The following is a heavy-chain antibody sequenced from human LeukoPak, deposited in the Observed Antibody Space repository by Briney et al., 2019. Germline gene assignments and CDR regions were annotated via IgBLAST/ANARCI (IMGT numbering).Heavy chain of an antibody. D-gene: IGHD3-22*01. J-gene: IGHJ4*02. CDR3: ASYYYDSSGYYVPSRYYFDY. CDR2: MSHTGAT. Sequence: SETLSLTCAVFGGSFSGYYWSWIRQSPEKGLEWIGEMSHTGATNYNPSLKSRVTVSVDTSKNQFSLKLSSVTAADTAVYYCASYYYDSSGYYVPSRYYFDYWGQGTLVTVSS. V-gene: IGHV4-34*01. CDR1: GGSFSGYY.